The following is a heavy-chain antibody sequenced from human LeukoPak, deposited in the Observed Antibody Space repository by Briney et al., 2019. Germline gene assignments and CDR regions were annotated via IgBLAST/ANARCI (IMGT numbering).Heavy chain of an antibody. D-gene: IGHD3-22*01. CDR1: GFPISSYA. Sequence: GGSLRLSCVGSGFPISSYAMSWVRQAPGKGLEWVSVISGRGSRTSYADSVKGRFTISRDNSKNALYLQMNGLRADDTAVYYCGIRDTSDYYVFWGQGTLVTVSS. J-gene: IGHJ4*02. V-gene: IGHV3-23*01. CDR3: GIRDTSDYYVF. CDR2: ISGRGSRT.